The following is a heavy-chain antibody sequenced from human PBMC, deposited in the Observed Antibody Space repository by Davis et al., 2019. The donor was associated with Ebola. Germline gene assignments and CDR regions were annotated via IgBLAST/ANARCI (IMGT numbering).Heavy chain of an antibody. V-gene: IGHV4-59*01. Sequence: SATLSLTCTVSGGSIRNYYWSWIRQPPGKGLEWIGYIYYSGSTNYNPSLKSRVTISVDTSKNQFSLKLSSVTAADTAVYYCARDMWGNDAMDVWGQGTTVTVSS. D-gene: IGHD7-27*01. CDR1: GGSIRNYY. J-gene: IGHJ6*01. CDR3: ARDMWGNDAMDV. CDR2: IYYSGST.